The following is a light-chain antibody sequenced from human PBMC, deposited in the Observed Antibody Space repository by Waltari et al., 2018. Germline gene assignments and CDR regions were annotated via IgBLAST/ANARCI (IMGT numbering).Light chain of an antibody. V-gene: IGKV3-11*01. J-gene: IGKJ4*01. CDR2: DAT. CDR3: QQRSNSGT. Sequence: ASEGGSGDVAGYQRKPGEAPRLLIYDATNRATGIPARFSGSGSGTDFTLTISSLEPEDFAVYYCQQRSNSGTFGGGTKVEIK. CDR1: EGGSGD.